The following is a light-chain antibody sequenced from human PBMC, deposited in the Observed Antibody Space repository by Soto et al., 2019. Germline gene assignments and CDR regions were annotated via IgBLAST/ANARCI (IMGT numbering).Light chain of an antibody. CDR3: SSFANSNSYV. CDR1: SSDIGGYTY. V-gene: IGLV2-8*01. CDR2: EVS. J-gene: IGLJ1*01. Sequence: QSVLTQPPSASGSPGQSVTISCSGTSSDIGGYTYVSWYQHHPGKAPKLMIYEVSKRPSGVPDRFSGSKSGNTASLPVSGLQAEDEADYYCSSFANSNSYVFGTGTKVTVL.